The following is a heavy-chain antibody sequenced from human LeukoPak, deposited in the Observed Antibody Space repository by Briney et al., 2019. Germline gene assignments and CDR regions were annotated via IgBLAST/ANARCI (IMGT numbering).Heavy chain of an antibody. CDR2: INQDGSGK. Sequence: QTGGSLRLSCVASGFIFSGFWMSWVRQAPGKGLEWVANINQDGSGKYYVDSVKGRFTISRDNAKNSLYLQMNSLGAEDTALYYCARDGRTWATGSYWGQGTLVTVSS. J-gene: IGHJ4*02. CDR1: GFIFSGFW. CDR3: ARDGRTWATGSY. D-gene: IGHD1-14*01. V-gene: IGHV3-7*01.